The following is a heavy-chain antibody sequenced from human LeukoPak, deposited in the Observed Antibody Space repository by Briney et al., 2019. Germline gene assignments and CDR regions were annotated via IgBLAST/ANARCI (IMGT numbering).Heavy chain of an antibody. Sequence: ASVNVSFKASVYTFTSYGISWVRQAPGQGLEWMGWISAYNGNTNYARKYQGRVTMTTDTSTSTAYMELRSLRSDDTAIYYCARWEYCSSSSCYDESETFDYWGQGTLVTVSS. J-gene: IGHJ4*02. D-gene: IGHD2-2*01. CDR2: ISAYNGNT. CDR3: ARWEYCSSSSCYDESETFDY. V-gene: IGHV1-18*01. CDR1: VYTFTSYG.